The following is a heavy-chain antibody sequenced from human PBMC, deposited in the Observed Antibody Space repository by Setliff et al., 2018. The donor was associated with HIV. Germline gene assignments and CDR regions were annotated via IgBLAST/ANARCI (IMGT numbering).Heavy chain of an antibody. CDR3: VNPSGAMGDFDS. CDR1: GGSISSTNYF. CDR2: IYYHGST. V-gene: IGHV4-39*01. Sequence: SETLSLTCTVSGGSISSTNYFWGWIRQPPGKGLEWIGTIYYHGSTYYNPSLKSRVTISIDTSKNQFSLQLTSVTAADAAVYYCVNPSGAMGDFDSWGQGTLVTVSS. J-gene: IGHJ4*02. D-gene: IGHD3-16*01.